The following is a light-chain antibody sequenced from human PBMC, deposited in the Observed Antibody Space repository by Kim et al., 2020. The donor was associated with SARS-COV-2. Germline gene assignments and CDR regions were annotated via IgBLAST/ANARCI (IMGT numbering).Light chain of an antibody. CDR1: QGISNS. CDR2: TAS. V-gene: IGKV1-27*01. Sequence: ESVGDRVTINCRASQGISNSLAWYQQKAGKVPKLLIDTASTLQSGVPSRFNGSGSGTDFTLTISSLQPEDVATYYCQKYNGAPWTFGQGTKVDIK. J-gene: IGKJ1*01. CDR3: QKYNGAPWT.